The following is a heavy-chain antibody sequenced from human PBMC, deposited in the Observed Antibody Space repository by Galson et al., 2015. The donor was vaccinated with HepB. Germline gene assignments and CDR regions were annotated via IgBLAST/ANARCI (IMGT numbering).Heavy chain of an antibody. CDR1: GGTFSSYA. CDR2: IIPIFGTA. V-gene: IGHV1-69*06. D-gene: IGHD3-22*01. CDR3: ARGPYYYDSSGYNYDAFDI. Sequence: SVKVSCKASGGTFSSYAISWVRQAPGQGLEWMGGIIPIFGTANYAQKFQGRVTTTADKSTSTAFMELSSLRSEDTAVYYCARGPYYYDSSGYNYDAFDIWGQGTMVTVSS. J-gene: IGHJ3*02.